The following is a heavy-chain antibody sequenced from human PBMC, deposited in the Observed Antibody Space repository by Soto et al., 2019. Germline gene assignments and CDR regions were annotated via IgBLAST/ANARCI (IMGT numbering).Heavy chain of an antibody. V-gene: IGHV1-8*01. D-gene: IGHD2-2*01. CDR1: GYTFTSYD. CDR2: MNPNSGNT. CDR3: ATMAHCSSTSCNRG. J-gene: IGHJ1*01. Sequence: RASVKVSWKASGYTFTSYDINWVRQATGQGLEWMGWMNPNSGNTGYAQKFQGRVTMTRNTSISTAYMELSSLRSEDTAVYYCATMAHCSSTSCNRGWCQSTLLTV.